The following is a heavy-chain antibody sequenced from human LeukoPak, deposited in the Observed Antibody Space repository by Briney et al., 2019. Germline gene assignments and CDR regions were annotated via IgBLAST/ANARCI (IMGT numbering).Heavy chain of an antibody. J-gene: IGHJ4*02. D-gene: IGHD3-22*01. Sequence: AASVKVSCKASGYTFTGYYMHWVRQAPGQGLEWMGWINVNTGYTKSAQKFKGRVTMTRDTSITTGYMELSRLKSDDTAVYYCASDEFSDSRGYYAAPLDHWGQGTLVSVSS. V-gene: IGHV1-2*02. CDR2: INVNTGYT. CDR3: ASDEFSDSRGYYAAPLDH. CDR1: GYTFTGYY.